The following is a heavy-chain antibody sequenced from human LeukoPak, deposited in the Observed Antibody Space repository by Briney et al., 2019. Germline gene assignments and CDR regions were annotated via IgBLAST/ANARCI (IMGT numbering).Heavy chain of an antibody. CDR3: ARSLRAAASLYYYYMDV. V-gene: IGHV4-59*01. D-gene: IGHD3-16*02. CDR2: IYYSGST. Sequence: SETLSLTFTVSGGSISSYYWSWIRQPPGKGLEWIGYIYYSGSTNYNPSLKSRVTISVDTSKNQFSLKLSSVTAADTAVYYCARSLRAAASLYYYYMDVWGKGTTVTVSS. J-gene: IGHJ6*03. CDR1: GGSISSYY.